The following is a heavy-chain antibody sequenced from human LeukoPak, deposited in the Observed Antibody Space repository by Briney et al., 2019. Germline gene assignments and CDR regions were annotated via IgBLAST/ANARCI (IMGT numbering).Heavy chain of an antibody. V-gene: IGHV3-30*18. D-gene: IGHD2-21*02. CDR2: ISYDGSNK. J-gene: IGHJ4*02. CDR1: GFTFSSYG. CDR3: AKVGSRGDQRDY. Sequence: GGPLRLSCAASGFTFSSYGMHWVRQAPGKGLEWVAVISYDGSNKYYADSVKGRFTISRDNSKNTLYLQMNSLRAEDTAVYYCAKVGSRGDQRDYWGQGTLVTVSS.